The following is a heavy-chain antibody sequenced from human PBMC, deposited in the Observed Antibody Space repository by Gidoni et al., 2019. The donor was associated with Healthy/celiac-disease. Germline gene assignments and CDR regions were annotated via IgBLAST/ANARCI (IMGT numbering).Heavy chain of an antibody. Sequence: QVQLQQWGAGLLKPSETLSPTCAVYGGSFSGYYWSWIRQPPGKGLEWIGEINHSGSTNYNPSLKSRVTISVDTSKNQFSLKLSSVTAADTAVYYCASSSTSCYYCFDYWGQGTLVTVSS. V-gene: IGHV4-34*01. J-gene: IGHJ4*02. CDR2: INHSGST. CDR1: GGSFSGYY. D-gene: IGHD2-2*01. CDR3: ASSSTSCYYCFDY.